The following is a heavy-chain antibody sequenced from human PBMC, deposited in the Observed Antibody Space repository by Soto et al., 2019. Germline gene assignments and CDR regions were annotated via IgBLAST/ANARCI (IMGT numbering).Heavy chain of an antibody. J-gene: IGHJ4*02. D-gene: IGHD3-10*01. V-gene: IGHV1-3*01. CDR1: GYTFTSYA. CDR2: INAGNGNT. Sequence: ASVKVSCKASGYTFTSYAMHWVRQAPGQRLEWMGWINAGNGNTKYSQKFQGRVTITRDTSASTAYMELSSLRSEDTAVYYCARVRVGLNYYGSGSLPGYWGQGTLVTVSS. CDR3: ARVRVGLNYYGSGSLPGY.